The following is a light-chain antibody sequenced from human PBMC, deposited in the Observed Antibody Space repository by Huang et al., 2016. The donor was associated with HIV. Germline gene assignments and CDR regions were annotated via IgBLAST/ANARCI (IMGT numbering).Light chain of an antibody. CDR3: HQYGSPPFT. V-gene: IGKV3-20*01. CDR1: QSISSSS. J-gene: IGKJ3*01. CDR2: GES. Sequence: EIVLTQSPGTLSLSPGERATLSCRASQSISSSSLAWYLQQPGQAPTLLIHGESTRATDIPDRFSGSESGTDFTLTISRLEPEDFTVYYCHQYGSPPFTFGPGTKVDIK.